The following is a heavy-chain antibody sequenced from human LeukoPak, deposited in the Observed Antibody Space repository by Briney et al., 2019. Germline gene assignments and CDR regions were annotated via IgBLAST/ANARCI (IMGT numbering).Heavy chain of an antibody. Sequence: PGGSLRLSCAASGFTFSSYAMSWARQAPGKGLEWVSAISVSGSATSYADSVKGRFTVSRDNSKDTLYLQMNGLRAEDTAVYYCAKGGVAYSYSYFDYWGQGTLVTVSS. CDR2: ISVSGSAT. J-gene: IGHJ4*02. V-gene: IGHV3-23*01. D-gene: IGHD3-10*01. CDR1: GFTFSSYA. CDR3: AKGGVAYSYSYFDY.